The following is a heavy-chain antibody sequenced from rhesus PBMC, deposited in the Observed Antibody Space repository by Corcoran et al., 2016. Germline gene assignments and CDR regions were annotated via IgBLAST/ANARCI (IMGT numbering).Heavy chain of an antibody. D-gene: IGHD3-9*01. Sequence: EVQLVETGGGLVQPGGSLKLSCAASGFTFSSYCMSWVLRAPGKGLDWAPAINSGGGSTDYADSVKGRCTISRDKSKNTLSLKMNSLRAEDTAVYYCAKGGGDYGYYYTAHYGLDSWGQGVVVTVSS. CDR3: AKGGGDYGYYYTAHYGLDS. J-gene: IGHJ6*01. CDR1: GFTFSSYC. CDR2: INSGGGST. V-gene: IGHV3S5*01.